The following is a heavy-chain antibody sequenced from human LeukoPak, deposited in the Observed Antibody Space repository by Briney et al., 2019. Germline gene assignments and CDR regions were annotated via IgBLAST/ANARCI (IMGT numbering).Heavy chain of an antibody. CDR3: AKETYYYGSGSYYNAPYYFDY. CDR2: ISGSGGST. CDR1: GFTFSSYA. V-gene: IGHV3-23*01. D-gene: IGHD3-10*01. J-gene: IGHJ4*02. Sequence: GGSLRLSCAASGFTFSSYAMSWVRQAPGKGLEWVSAISGSGGSTYYADSVKGRFTISRDNSKNTLYLQMNSLRAEDTAVYYCAKETYYYGSGSYYNAPYYFDYWGQGTLVTVSS.